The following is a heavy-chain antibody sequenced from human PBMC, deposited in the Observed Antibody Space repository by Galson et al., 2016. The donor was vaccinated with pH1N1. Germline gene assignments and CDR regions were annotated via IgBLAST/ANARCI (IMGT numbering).Heavy chain of an antibody. Sequence: SLRLSCAASGFTFSNYAMSWVRQAPGKGLEWVSGFSGSTALYADSVKDRFTISRDNLQNTFYLQMNSLRAEDTAIYYCTRDAWGWLFDPWGQGTLVTVSS. CDR1: GFTFSNYA. CDR3: TRDAWGWLFDP. D-gene: IGHD3-16*01. J-gene: IGHJ5*02. V-gene: IGHV3-23*01. CDR2: FSGSTA.